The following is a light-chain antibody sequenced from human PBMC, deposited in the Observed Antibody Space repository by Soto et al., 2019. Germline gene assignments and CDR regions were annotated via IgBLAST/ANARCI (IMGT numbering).Light chain of an antibody. CDR3: ISYTSSSTWV. Sequence: QSALTQPASVSGSPGQSITISCTGTSSDVGGYNYVSWYQQYPGKAPKLMIYEVSNRPSGVSNRFSGSKSGNTASLTISGLQAEDEDDYYCISYTSSSTWVFGGGTKLTVL. CDR1: SSDVGGYNY. J-gene: IGLJ3*02. V-gene: IGLV2-14*01. CDR2: EVS.